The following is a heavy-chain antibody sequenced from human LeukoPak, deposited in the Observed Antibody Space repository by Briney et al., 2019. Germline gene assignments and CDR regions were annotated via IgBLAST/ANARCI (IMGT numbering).Heavy chain of an antibody. CDR1: GYSISSGYY. D-gene: IGHD6-19*01. J-gene: IGHJ4*02. CDR2: IYQSGST. V-gene: IGHV4-38-2*02. CDR3: ARVIAVAGSFADY. Sequence: SETLSLTCSVSGYSISSGYYWGWIRQPPGKGLEWIGSIYQSGSTSYNPSLKSRVTISVDTSKNQFSLKLSSVTAADTAVYYCARVIAVAGSFADYWGQGTLVTVSS.